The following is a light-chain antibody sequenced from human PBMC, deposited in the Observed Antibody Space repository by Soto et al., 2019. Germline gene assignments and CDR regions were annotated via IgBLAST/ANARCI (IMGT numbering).Light chain of an antibody. CDR2: ENN. CDR3: GTWDSSLSSYVV. J-gene: IGLJ2*01. Sequence: QSVLTQPPSVSAAPGQKATISCSGSSSNIGNNYVSWYQQLPGTAPKLLIYENNKRPSGIPDRFSGSKSGTSATLGITGLQTGDEADYYCGTWDSSLSSYVVFGGGTKLTVL. V-gene: IGLV1-51*02. CDR1: SSNIGNNY.